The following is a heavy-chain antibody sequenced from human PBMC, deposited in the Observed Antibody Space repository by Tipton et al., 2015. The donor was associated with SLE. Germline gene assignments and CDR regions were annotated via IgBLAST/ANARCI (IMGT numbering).Heavy chain of an antibody. V-gene: IGHV4-4*07. CDR1: GDSINSHY. J-gene: IGHJ5*02. CDR3: ARLLPMVRGRFDP. D-gene: IGHD3-10*01. Sequence: TLSLTCTVSGDSINSHYWSWIRQPAGKGLQWIGRIYPSGSINYNPSLKSRVTMSVDTSKNQFSLRLNSVTAADTAVYYCARLLPMVRGRFDPWGQGTLVTVSS. CDR2: IYPSGSI.